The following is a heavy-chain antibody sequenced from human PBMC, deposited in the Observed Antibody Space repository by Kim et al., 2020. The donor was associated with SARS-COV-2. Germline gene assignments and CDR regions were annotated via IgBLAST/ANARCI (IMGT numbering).Heavy chain of an antibody. CDR3: VRGDARRLITTVSDDFEY. V-gene: IGHV1-8*01. CDR1: GYTFSNYD. CDR2: MNPNSGNS. Sequence: ASVKVSCKTSGYTFSNYDINWVRQAPGQGPEWMGWMNPNSGNSGYTQKLQGRVTMTRNTSISTAYMELRSLRSEDTAIYYCVRGDARRLITTVSDDFEYWGQGSLVTVSS. D-gene: IGHD4-17*01. J-gene: IGHJ4*02.